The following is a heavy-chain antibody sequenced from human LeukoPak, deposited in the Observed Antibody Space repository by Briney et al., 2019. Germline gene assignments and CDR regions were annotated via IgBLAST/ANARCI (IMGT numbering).Heavy chain of an antibody. Sequence: ASVKVSCKASGYTFTDYFMHWVRQAPGQGLEWMGWIKPNSGDTNYAQKFQGSVTMTRDTSITTAYMELSRLRSADTAVYYCARGLHSGTYYRYGFDIWGQGTMVTVSS. CDR3: ARGLHSGTYYRYGFDI. CDR2: IKPNSGDT. J-gene: IGHJ3*02. CDR1: GYTFTDYF. D-gene: IGHD1-26*01. V-gene: IGHV1-2*02.